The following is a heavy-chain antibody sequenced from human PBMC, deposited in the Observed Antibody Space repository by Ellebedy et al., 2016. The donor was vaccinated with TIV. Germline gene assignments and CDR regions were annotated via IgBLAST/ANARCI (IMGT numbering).Heavy chain of an antibody. CDR2: IYYSGST. V-gene: IGHV4-4*02. J-gene: IGHJ4*02. CDR3: ASSLDTTMPFDY. CDR1: GVSINSSNW. D-gene: IGHD5-18*01. Sequence: MPSETLSLTCAVSGVSINSSNWWSWVRQPPGKGLEWIGYIYYSGSTNSNPSLKSRVTMSVDTSKNQFSLKLNSVAAADTAVYYCASSLDTTMPFDYWGQGTQVTVSS.